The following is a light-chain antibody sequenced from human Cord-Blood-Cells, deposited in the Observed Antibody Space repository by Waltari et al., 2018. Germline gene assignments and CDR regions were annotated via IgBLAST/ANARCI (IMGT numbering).Light chain of an antibody. CDR3: QQSYSTPPT. J-gene: IGKJ4*01. CDR2: AAS. CDR1: QSISSY. Sequence: IQMTQSPSSLSASVGDRVTITCRASQSISSYLNGYQQKPGKAPKLLIYAASSLQSGVPSRFSGSGSGTDFTLTISSLQPEDFATYYCQQSYSTPPTFGGGTKVEIK. V-gene: IGKV1-39*01.